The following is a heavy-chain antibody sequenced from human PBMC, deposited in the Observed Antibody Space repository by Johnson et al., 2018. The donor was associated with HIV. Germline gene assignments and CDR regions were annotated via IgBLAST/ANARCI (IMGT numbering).Heavy chain of an antibody. CDR3: ARTIVVVVAARRPYAFDI. Sequence: DVQVVESGGGVVRPGGSLRLSCAASGFTFDDYGMSWVRQAPGKGLEWVSSINWNGGSTGYADSVKGRFTISRDNAKDSLYLQMNSLRAEDTALYYCARTIVVVVAARRPYAFDIWGQGTMVTVSS. V-gene: IGHV3-20*04. CDR2: INWNGGST. D-gene: IGHD2-15*01. J-gene: IGHJ3*02. CDR1: GFTFDDYG.